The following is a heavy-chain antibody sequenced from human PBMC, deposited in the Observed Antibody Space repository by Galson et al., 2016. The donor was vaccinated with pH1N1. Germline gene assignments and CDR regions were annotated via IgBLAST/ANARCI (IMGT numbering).Heavy chain of an antibody. D-gene: IGHD4-17*01. V-gene: IGHV5-51*03. Sequence: QSGAEVKKPGGSLKISCKASGYSFTRYWIAWVRQVPGEGLEWVGVVNPGGSTIRYSPPFQGQVTISSDKSINTAYLQWISLKASDTATYYCARQYDFGDYRGDAFDIWGQGTMVIVSS. CDR2: VNPGGSTI. CDR1: GYSFTRYW. J-gene: IGHJ3*02. CDR3: ARQYDFGDYRGDAFDI.